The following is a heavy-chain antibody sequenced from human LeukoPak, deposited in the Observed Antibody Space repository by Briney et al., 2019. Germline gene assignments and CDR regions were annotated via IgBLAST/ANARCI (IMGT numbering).Heavy chain of an antibody. D-gene: IGHD6-19*01. CDR3: ARGLDSSGWYPNSGLGY. CDR2: ISAYNGNT. CDR1: GYTFTSYG. V-gene: IGHV1-18*01. Sequence: ASVKVSCKASGYTFTSYGISWVRQAPGQGLEWMGWISAYNGNTNYAQKLQGRVTMTTDTSTSTAYMELRSLRSDDTAVYYCARGLDSSGWYPNSGLGYWGQGTLVTVSS. J-gene: IGHJ4*02.